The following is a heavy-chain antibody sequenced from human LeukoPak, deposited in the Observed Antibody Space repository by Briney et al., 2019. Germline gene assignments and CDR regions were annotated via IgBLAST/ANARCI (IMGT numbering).Heavy chain of an antibody. CDR2: ISAYNGNT. V-gene: IGHV1-18*01. J-gene: IGHJ6*02. CDR3: ARRDEIYYYYGMDV. D-gene: IGHD5-24*01. Sequence: ASVKVSCKAPGYTFTSYGISWVRQAPGQGLEWMGWISAYNGNTNYAQKLQGRVTMTTDTSTSTAYMELRSLRSDDTAVYYCARRDEIYYYYGMDVWGQGTTVTVSS. CDR1: GYTFTSYG.